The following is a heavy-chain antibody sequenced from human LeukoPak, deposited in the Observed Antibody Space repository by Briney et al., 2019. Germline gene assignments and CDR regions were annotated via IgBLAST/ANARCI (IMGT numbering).Heavy chain of an antibody. J-gene: IGHJ4*02. V-gene: IGHV4-59*01. CDR3: ARDGEFGELPDY. CDR1: GGSISSYY. CDR2: IYYSGST. Sequence: SETLSLTCTVSGGSISSYYWSWIRQPPGKGLEWIGYIYYSGSTNYNPSLKSRVTISVDTSKNQFSLKLSSVTAADTAVYYCARDGEFGELPDYWGQGTLVTVSS. D-gene: IGHD3-10*01.